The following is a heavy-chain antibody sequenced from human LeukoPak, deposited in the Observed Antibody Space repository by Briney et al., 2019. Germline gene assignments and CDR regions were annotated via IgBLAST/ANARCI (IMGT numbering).Heavy chain of an antibody. D-gene: IGHD5-18*01. CDR1: GFSVSNNY. V-gene: IGHV3-53*01. J-gene: IGHJ4*02. CDR3: ARGSGYSYGFPDY. CDR2: IYSGDIT. Sequence: GGSLKLSCAASGFSVSNNYMSWVRQAPGKGLEWVSVIYSGDITYYTDSVKGRFTISRDNSKNTLYLQMNSLRAEDTAVYYCARGSGYSYGFPDYWGQGTLVTVSS.